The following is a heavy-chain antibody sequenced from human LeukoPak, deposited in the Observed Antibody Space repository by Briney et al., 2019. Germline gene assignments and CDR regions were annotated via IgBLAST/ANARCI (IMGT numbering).Heavy chain of an antibody. D-gene: IGHD2-15*01. Sequence: GSLRLSCAASGFTFSSYWMSWVRQPPGKGLEWIGEINHSGSTNYNPSLKSRVTISVDTSKNQFSLKLSSVTAADTAVYYCAREEDNCSGGSCPLDYWGQGTLVTVSS. CDR2: INHSGST. CDR3: AREEDNCSGGSCPLDY. V-gene: IGHV4-34*01. CDR1: GFTFSSYW. J-gene: IGHJ4*02.